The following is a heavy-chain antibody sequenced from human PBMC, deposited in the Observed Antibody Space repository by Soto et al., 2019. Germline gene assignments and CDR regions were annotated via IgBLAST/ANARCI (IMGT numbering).Heavy chain of an antibody. CDR1: GYSFTSYG. CDR3: ARHVAHTLGTKYSMDV. CDR2: IDPTDSHT. J-gene: IGHJ6*02. Sequence: GESLKISCKASGYSFTSYGIGWVRQMQGKGLEWMGTIDPTDSHTNYTSSFQGHVTFSTGKSISTAYLQWSSLKATDTAMYYCARHVAHTLGTKYSMDVWGQGTTGTVAS. D-gene: IGHD1-1*01. V-gene: IGHV5-10-1*01.